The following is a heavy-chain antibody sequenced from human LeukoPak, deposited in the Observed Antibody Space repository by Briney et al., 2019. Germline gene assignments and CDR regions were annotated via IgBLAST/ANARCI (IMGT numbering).Heavy chain of an antibody. J-gene: IGHJ4*02. CDR3: ARGAFYSSAWYENY. CDR2: ISSGSSFI. Sequence: PGGSLRLSCAASGFTFSTYSMSWVRQAPGKGLEWVSSISSGSSFIYYADSVKGRFTISRDNAKNSLYLQMNSLRVEDTALYYCARGAFYSSAWYENYWGQGALVTVSS. V-gene: IGHV3-21*04. CDR1: GFTFSTYS. D-gene: IGHD6-19*01.